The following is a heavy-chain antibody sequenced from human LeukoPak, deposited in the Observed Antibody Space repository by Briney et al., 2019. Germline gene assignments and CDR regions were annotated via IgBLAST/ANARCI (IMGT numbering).Heavy chain of an antibody. V-gene: IGHV1-69*13. CDR1: GGTFSSYA. D-gene: IGHD3-22*01. CDR2: IIPIFGTA. Sequence: ASVKVSCKASGGTFSSYAISWVRQAPGQGLEWMGGIIPIFGTANYAQKFQGRVTITADESTSTAYMELSSLRSEDTAAYYCARAAYYDSSGYPNWFDPWGQGTLVTVSS. J-gene: IGHJ5*02. CDR3: ARAAYYDSSGYPNWFDP.